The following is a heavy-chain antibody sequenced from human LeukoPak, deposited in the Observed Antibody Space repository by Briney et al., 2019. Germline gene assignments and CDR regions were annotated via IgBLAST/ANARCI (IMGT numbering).Heavy chain of an antibody. D-gene: IGHD2-2*01. CDR2: ISGSGGST. CDR3: AKFEDIVVVPAAIAFDI. CDR1: GFTFSSYA. J-gene: IGHJ3*02. Sequence: GESLRLSCAASGFTFSSYAMSWVRQAPGKGLEWVSAISGSGGSTYYADSVKGRFTISRDNSKNTLYLQMNSLRAEDTAVYYCAKFEDIVVVPAAIAFDIWGQGTMVTVSS. V-gene: IGHV3-23*01.